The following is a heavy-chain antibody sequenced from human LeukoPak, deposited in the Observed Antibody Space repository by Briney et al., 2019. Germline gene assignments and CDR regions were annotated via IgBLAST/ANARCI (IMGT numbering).Heavy chain of an antibody. CDR3: ARENWSIDY. CDR2: INQDGSTA. V-gene: IGHV3-7*01. D-gene: IGHD1-1*01. CDR1: RLTFRTYE. J-gene: IGHJ4*02. Sequence: GGTLRISGAARRLTFRTYEKTWVLQAPGKRLEWVANINQDGSTAYYVDSVKGRFTFSRDNVKNSVYLQMSSLRAEDTAVYYCARENWSIDYWGQGTLVTVSS.